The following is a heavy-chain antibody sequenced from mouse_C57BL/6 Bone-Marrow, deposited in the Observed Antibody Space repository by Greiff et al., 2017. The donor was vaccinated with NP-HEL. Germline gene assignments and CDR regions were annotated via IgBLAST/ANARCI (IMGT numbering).Heavy chain of an antibody. CDR2: IWSDGST. CDR3: ARHLPAQATYYAMDY. CDR1: GFSLTSYG. D-gene: IGHD3-2*02. V-gene: IGHV2-6-1*01. J-gene: IGHJ4*01. Sequence: QVQLKESGPGLVAPSQSLSITCTVSGFSLTSYGVHWVRQPPGKGLEWLVVIWSDGSTTYNSALKSRLSISKDNSKSQVFLKMNSLQTDDTAMYYCARHLPAQATYYAMDYWGQGTSVTVSS.